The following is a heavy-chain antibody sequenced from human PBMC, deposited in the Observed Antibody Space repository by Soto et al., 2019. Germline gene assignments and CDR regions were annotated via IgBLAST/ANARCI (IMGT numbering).Heavy chain of an antibody. J-gene: IGHJ4*02. D-gene: IGHD1-26*01. CDR2: LYTEGTT. V-gene: IGHV3-53*05. Sequence: PGGSLILSCVASGLTVSHNYMSWVRQAPEMGLEWVSILYTEGTTYYADSVKGRFTISGDTSNGIAYLQMNSLNIEDSAVYYCSGAESPDTAYFSLYWGQGTPVTVSS. CDR3: SGAESPDTAYFSLY. CDR1: GLTVSHNY.